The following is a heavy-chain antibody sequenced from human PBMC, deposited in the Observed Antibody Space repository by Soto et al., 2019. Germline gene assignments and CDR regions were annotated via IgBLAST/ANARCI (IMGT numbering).Heavy chain of an antibody. J-gene: IGHJ4*02. CDR3: AHSIAAADPDY. D-gene: IGHD6-13*01. V-gene: IGHV2-5*02. CDR1: GFSLSTSGVG. Sequence: QITLKESGPPLVKPTQTLTLTCTFSGFSLSTSGVGVGWIRQPPGKALEWLALIYWDDDKRYSPSLKSRLTIPKDPSKNQVVLTMTNMDPVDTATYSCAHSIAAADPDYWGQGTLVTVSS. CDR2: IYWDDDK.